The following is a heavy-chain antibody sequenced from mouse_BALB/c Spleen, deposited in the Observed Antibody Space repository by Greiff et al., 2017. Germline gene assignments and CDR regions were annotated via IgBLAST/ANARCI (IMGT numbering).Heavy chain of an antibody. CDR2: INPSSGYT. CDR3: ARSYFSMDY. CDR1: GYTFTSYT. V-gene: IGHV1-4*02. J-gene: IGHJ4*01. Sequence: VKLMESAAELARPGASVKMSCKASGYTFTSYTMHWVKQRPGQGLEWIGYINPSSGYTEYNQKFKDKTTLTADKSSSTAYMQLSSLTSEDSAVYYCARSYFSMDYWGQGTSVTVSS.